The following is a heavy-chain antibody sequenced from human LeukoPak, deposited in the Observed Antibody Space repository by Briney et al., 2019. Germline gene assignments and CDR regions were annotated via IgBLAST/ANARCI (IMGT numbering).Heavy chain of an antibody. CDR1: GFTFSSYE. V-gene: IGHV3-48*03. D-gene: IGHD5-18*01. CDR2: ISSSGSTI. Sequence: GGSLRLSCAASGFTFSSYEMNWVRQAPGKGLEWVSYISSSGSTIYYADSVKGRFTISRDNSKNTLYLQMNSLRAEDTAVYYCAKDEDTGISDYWGQGTLVTVSS. J-gene: IGHJ4*02. CDR3: AKDEDTGISDY.